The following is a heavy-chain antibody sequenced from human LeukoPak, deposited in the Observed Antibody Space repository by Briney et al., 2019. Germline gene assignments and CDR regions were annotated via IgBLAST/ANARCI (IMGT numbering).Heavy chain of an antibody. D-gene: IGHD3-10*02. CDR3: ARGPRFGESVYYYGMDV. J-gene: IGHJ6*02. V-gene: IGHV1-69*04. CDR2: IFPILGIA. Sequence: GAAVKVSCKASGGTFSSYAISWVRQAPGRELEWMGRIFPILGIANYAQKLQGRVTITADKSTSTAYMELSSLRSEDTAVYYCARGPRFGESVYYYGMDVWGQGTTVTVSS. CDR1: GGTFSSYA.